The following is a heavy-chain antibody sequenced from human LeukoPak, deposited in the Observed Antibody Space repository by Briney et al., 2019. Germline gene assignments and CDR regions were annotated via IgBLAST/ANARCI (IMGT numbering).Heavy chain of an antibody. V-gene: IGHV3-30-3*01. D-gene: IGHD5-24*01. CDR3: ARVLKDGYTILDY. Sequence: GGSLRLSCAASGFTFSSYAMHWVRQAPGKGLEWVAVISYDGSNKYYADSVKGRFTISRDNSKNTLYLQMNSLRAEDTAVYYCARVLKDGYTILDYWGQGTLVTVSS. J-gene: IGHJ4*02. CDR1: GFTFSSYA. CDR2: ISYDGSNK.